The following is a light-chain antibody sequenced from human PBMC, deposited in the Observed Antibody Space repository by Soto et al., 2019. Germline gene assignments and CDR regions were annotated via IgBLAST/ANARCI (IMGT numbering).Light chain of an antibody. CDR2: AAS. V-gene: IGKV1-8*01. CDR3: QQYYSYPQYT. Sequence: IQMTQSPSSLSASVGDRVTITCRASQDIADYLAWYQQKPGKAPKLLIYAASTLQSGVPSRFSGSGSGTDFTLTISCLQSEDFATYYCQQYYSYPQYTFGQGTKLEIK. CDR1: QDIADY. J-gene: IGKJ2*01.